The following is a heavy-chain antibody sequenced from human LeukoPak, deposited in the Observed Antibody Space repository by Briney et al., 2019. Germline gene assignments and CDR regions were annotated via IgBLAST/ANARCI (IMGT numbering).Heavy chain of an antibody. J-gene: IGHJ4*02. CDR2: INHNAEMI. Sequence: GGSLRLSCEGSGFPFGSYVMSWVRQAPGKGLEWIAYINHNAEMIFYPDFVKGRYTISRDNPKKSLYLQMNALRYEDTAIYYCARDHDWAFDLWGQGTLVTVSS. D-gene: IGHD3-9*01. V-gene: IGHV3-48*02. CDR1: GFPFGSYV. CDR3: ARDHDWAFDL.